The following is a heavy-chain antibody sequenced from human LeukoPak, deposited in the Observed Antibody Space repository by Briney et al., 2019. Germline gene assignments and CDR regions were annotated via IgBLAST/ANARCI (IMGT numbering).Heavy chain of an antibody. CDR3: AKTGSVGMIANSLDY. V-gene: IGHV3-66*01. D-gene: IGHD3-22*01. CDR2: IYSGGST. Sequence: GGSLRLSCAASGFTVSSNYMSWVRQAPGKGLEWVSVIYSGGSTYYADSVKGRFTISRDNSKNTLSLQMNSLRAEDTAVYYCAKTGSVGMIANSLDYWGQGTLVTVSS. CDR1: GFTVSSNY. J-gene: IGHJ4*02.